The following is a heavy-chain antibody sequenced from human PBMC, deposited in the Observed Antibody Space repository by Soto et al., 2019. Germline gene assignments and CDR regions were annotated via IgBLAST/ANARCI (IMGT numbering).Heavy chain of an antibody. V-gene: IGHV1-69*13. D-gene: IGHD5-18*01. J-gene: IGHJ6*02. Sequence: SVKVSCKASGGTFSSYAISWVRQAPGQGLEWMGGIIPIFGTANYAQKFQGRVTITADESTSTAYMELSSLRSEDTAVYYCARGDSSTRDYYYYYGMDVWGHGTTVTVYS. CDR3: ARGDSSTRDYYYYYGMDV. CDR1: GGTFSSYA. CDR2: IIPIFGTA.